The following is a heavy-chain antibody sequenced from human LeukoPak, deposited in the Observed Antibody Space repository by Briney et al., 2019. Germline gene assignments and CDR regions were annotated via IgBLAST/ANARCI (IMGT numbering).Heavy chain of an antibody. J-gene: IGHJ4*02. CDR2: ISDSGVGT. Sequence: GGSLRLSCATSGFTFSSYAMSWVRQAPGKGLEWVSIISDSGVGTYYTDSVKGRFTISRDNSKNTLYLQMNSLRAEDTAVYYCASRDGYNIGNYWGQGTLVTVSS. V-gene: IGHV3-23*01. CDR3: ASRDGYNIGNY. D-gene: IGHD5-24*01. CDR1: GFTFSSYA.